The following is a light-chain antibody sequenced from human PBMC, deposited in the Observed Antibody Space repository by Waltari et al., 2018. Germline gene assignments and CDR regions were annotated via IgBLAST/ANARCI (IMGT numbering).Light chain of an antibody. J-gene: IGLJ2*01. CDR1: LSAVGAYNS. CDR2: AVT. Sequence: QSALTQPASVSGSPGPSITISCPGTLSAVGAYNSVSWYQQHPGKPPQLIIYAVTKRPSGVSNRFSGSKSGTTASLTISGLQAEDEADFYCSSYTTSGTLIFGGGTKLTVL. V-gene: IGLV2-14*03. CDR3: SSYTTSGTLI.